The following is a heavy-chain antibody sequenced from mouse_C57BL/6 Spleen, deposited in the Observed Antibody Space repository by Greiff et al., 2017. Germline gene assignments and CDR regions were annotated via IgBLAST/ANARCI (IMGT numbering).Heavy chain of an antibody. V-gene: IGHV3-6*01. CDR3: ARDGYDYDGHWRDFDV. CDR1: GYSITSGYY. CDR2: ISYDGSN. J-gene: IGHJ1*03. Sequence: EVKLVESGPGLVKPSQSLSLTCSVTGYSITSGYYWNWIRQFPGNKLEWMGYISYDGSNNYNPSLKNRISITRDTSKNQFFLKLNSVTTEDTATYYCARDGYDYDGHWRDFDVWGTGTTVTVSS. D-gene: IGHD2-4*01.